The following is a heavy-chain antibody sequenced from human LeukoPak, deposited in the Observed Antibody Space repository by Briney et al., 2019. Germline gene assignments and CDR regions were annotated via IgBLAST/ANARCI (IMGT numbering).Heavy chain of an antibody. Sequence: PGGSLRLSCAASGFTISSNCMSWVRQPPGKGLERVANMRQDGSEKYYVDSAKGRFTISRDNAKNPLYLQMNSLRAEDTAVYYCARLRGLLTSGDYYYYGMDVWGQGTTVTVSS. D-gene: IGHD1-26*01. V-gene: IGHV3-7*01. CDR1: GFTISSNC. J-gene: IGHJ6*02. CDR2: MRQDGSEK. CDR3: ARLRGLLTSGDYYYYGMDV.